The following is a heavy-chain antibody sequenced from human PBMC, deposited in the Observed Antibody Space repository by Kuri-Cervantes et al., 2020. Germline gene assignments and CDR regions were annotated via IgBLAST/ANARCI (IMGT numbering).Heavy chain of an antibody. CDR1: GFTFSAYV. J-gene: IGHJ6*02. Sequence: GGSLRLSCAASGFTFSAYVMNWVRQAPGKGLEWVSAIRGSGATTYYADSVKGRFTVSRDNSKNTLYLQMNSLRAEDTAVYYCARVIHSVWVAHYGMDVWGQGPTVTVSS. V-gene: IGHV3-23*01. CDR3: ARVIHSVWVAHYGMDV. CDR2: IRGSGATT. D-gene: IGHD2-15*01.